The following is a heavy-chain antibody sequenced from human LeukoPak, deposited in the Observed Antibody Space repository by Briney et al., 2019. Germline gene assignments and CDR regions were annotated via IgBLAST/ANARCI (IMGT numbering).Heavy chain of an antibody. V-gene: IGHV3-21*04. CDR3: ARALVVVAACWFDP. D-gene: IGHD2-15*01. CDR2: ISSSSSYI. CDR1: GFTFSSYS. Sequence: GGSLRLSCAASGFTFSSYSMNWVRQAPGKGLEWVSSISSSSSYIYYADSVKGRFTISRDNAKNSLYLQMNSLRAEDTAVYYCARALVVVAACWFDPWGQGTLVTVSS. J-gene: IGHJ5*02.